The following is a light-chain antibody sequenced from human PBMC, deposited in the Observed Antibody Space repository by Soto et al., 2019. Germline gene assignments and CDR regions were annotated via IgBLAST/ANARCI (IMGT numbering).Light chain of an antibody. Sequence: QSVLTQPASVSGSPGQSITISCTGTSSDVGGFDYVSWYQQHPGKAPKLMIYEVSKRPSGVSNRFSGSKSGNTASLTISGLQAEDEADYYCSSYTGSSTLYVFGTGTQLTVL. V-gene: IGLV2-14*01. CDR1: SSDVGGFDY. CDR2: EVS. J-gene: IGLJ1*01. CDR3: SSYTGSSTLYV.